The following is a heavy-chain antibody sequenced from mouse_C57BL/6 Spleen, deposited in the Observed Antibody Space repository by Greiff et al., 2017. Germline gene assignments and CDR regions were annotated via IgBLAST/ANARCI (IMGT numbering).Heavy chain of an antibody. D-gene: IGHD2-3*01. CDR2: IYPRSGNT. J-gene: IGHJ4*01. Sequence: VQLQQSGAELARPGASVKLSCKASGYTFTSYGISWVKQRTGQGLEWIGEIYPRSGNTYYNEKFKGKATLTADKSSSTAYMALRSLTSEDSAVYFCARERNYDGYPYAMDYWGQGTSVTVSS. V-gene: IGHV1-81*01. CDR3: ARERNYDGYPYAMDY. CDR1: GYTFTSYG.